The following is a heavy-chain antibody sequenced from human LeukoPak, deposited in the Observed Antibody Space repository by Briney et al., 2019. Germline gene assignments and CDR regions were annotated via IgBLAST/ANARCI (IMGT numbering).Heavy chain of an antibody. CDR1: GYTFTSYY. CDR3: ARVSDPTVLYGPKDY. D-gene: IGHD1-14*01. V-gene: IGHV1-24*01. Sequence: GASVKVSCKASGYTFTSYYMHWVRQAPGKGLEWMGGFDPEDGETIYAQKFQGRVTITADESTSTAYMELSSLRSEDTAVYYCARVSDPTVLYGPKDYWGQGTLVTVSS. J-gene: IGHJ4*02. CDR2: FDPEDGET.